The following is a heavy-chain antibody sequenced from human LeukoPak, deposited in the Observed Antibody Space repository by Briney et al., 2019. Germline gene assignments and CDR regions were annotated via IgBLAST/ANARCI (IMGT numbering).Heavy chain of an antibody. D-gene: IGHD6-13*01. V-gene: IGHV3-48*02. CDR3: ARDVYRGSSWYAFDF. CDR2: ISSSSTTI. CDR1: GFTFSDYS. J-gene: IGHJ4*02. Sequence: GGSLRLSCAASGFTFSDYSMNWVRQAPGKGLEWVSYISSSSTTIYCADSVKGRFTISRDNAKKSLYLQMNSLRDEDTGVYYCARDVYRGSSWYAFDFWGQGTLVTVSS.